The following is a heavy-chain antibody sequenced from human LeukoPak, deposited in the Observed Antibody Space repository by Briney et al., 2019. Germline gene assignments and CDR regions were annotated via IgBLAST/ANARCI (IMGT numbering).Heavy chain of an antibody. Sequence: SVKVSCKASGGTFSSYAISWVRQAPGQGLEGMGRIIPILGIANYAQKFQGRVTITADKSTSTAYMELSSLRSEDTAVYYCARDPTIFGVVIFPKPMDVWGQGTTVTVSS. V-gene: IGHV1-69*04. CDR3: ARDPTIFGVVIFPKPMDV. J-gene: IGHJ6*02. D-gene: IGHD3-3*01. CDR1: GGTFSSYA. CDR2: IIPILGIA.